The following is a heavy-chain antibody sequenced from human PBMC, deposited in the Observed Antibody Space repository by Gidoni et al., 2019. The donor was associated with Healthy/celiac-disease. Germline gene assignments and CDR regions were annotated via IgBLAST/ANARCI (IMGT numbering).Heavy chain of an antibody. D-gene: IGHD1-26*01. Sequence: QLQLQESGPGLVKPSETLSLTCTVSGCSIRSSSYYWGWIRQPPGKGLEWIGSIYYSWSTYYNPSLKSRVTISVDTSKNQFSLKLSSVTAADTAVYYCARQVGATKVYYYYMDVWGKGTTVTVSS. CDR3: ARQVGATKVYYYYMDV. V-gene: IGHV4-39*01. CDR1: GCSIRSSSYY. J-gene: IGHJ6*03. CDR2: IYYSWST.